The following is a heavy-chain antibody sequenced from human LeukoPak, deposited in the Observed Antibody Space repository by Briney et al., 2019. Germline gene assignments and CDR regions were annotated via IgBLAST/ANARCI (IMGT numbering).Heavy chain of an antibody. V-gene: IGHV3-21*01. J-gene: IGHJ3*02. CDR2: ISSSGRYI. Sequence: GGSLRLSCAASGFTFSSYSMNWVRQAPGKGLEWVSSISSSGRYIYYADSVKGRFTISRDNAKNSLYLQMNSLRGEDTAVYYCAREGISSGYSHDAFDIWGQGTMVTVSS. CDR1: GFTFSSYS. CDR3: AREGISSGYSHDAFDI. D-gene: IGHD3-22*01.